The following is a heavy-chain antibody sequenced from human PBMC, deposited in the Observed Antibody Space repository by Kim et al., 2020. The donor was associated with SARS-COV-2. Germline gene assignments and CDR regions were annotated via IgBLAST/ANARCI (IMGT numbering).Heavy chain of an antibody. J-gene: IGHJ6*02. D-gene: IGHD2-2*01. CDR2: IYYSGST. Sequence: SETLSLTCTVSGGSISSGGYYWSWIRQHPGKGLEWIGYIYYSGSTYYNPSLKSRVTISVDTSKNQFSLKLSSVTAADTAVYYCARGGVGDIVVVPAANYYYYYYGMDVWGQGTTVTVSS. CDR1: GGSISSGGYY. CDR3: ARGGVGDIVVVPAANYYYYYYGMDV. V-gene: IGHV4-31*03.